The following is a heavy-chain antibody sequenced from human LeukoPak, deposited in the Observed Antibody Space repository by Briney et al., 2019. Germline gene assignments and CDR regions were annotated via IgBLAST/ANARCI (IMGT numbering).Heavy chain of an antibody. D-gene: IGHD2-8*01. V-gene: IGHV3-48*01. CDR2: ISSSSNTI. J-gene: IGHJ5*02. Sequence: PGGSLRLSCAASGFSLSSYSMDWFRQTPGKGLEWISYISSSSNTIYYADSVEGRFTISRDNAKNALYLQMNNLRAEDSAVYICARDINYCTPTLCHRNWFDPWGQGTLVTVSS. CDR1: GFSLSSYS. CDR3: ARDINYCTPTLCHRNWFDP.